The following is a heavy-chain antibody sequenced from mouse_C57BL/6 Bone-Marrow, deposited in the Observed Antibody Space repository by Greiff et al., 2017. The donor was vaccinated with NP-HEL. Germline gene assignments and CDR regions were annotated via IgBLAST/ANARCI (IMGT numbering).Heavy chain of an antibody. V-gene: IGHV14-2*01. J-gene: IGHJ2*01. D-gene: IGHD1-1*01. CDR3: ARGPITTVVATNYFDY. Sequence: EVMLVESGAELVKPGASVKLSCTASGFNIKDYYMHWVKQRTEQGLEWIGRIDPEDGETKYAPKFQGKATITADTSSNPAYLQLSSLTSEDTAVYYCARGPITTVVATNYFDYWGQGTTLTVSS. CDR2: IDPEDGET. CDR1: GFNIKDYY.